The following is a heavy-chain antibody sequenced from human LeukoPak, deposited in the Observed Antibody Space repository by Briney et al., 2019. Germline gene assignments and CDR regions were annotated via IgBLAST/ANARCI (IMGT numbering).Heavy chain of an antibody. Sequence: SETLSLTCAVYGGSFSGYYWSWIRQPPGKGLEWIGSIYYSGSTYYNPSLKSRVTISVDTSKNQFSLKLSSVTAADTAVYYCAQGSAMVTTPFHYYYYYMDVWGKGTTVTVSS. V-gene: IGHV4-34*01. CDR1: GGSFSGYY. CDR3: AQGSAMVTTPFHYYYYYMDV. D-gene: IGHD5-18*01. J-gene: IGHJ6*03. CDR2: IYYSGST.